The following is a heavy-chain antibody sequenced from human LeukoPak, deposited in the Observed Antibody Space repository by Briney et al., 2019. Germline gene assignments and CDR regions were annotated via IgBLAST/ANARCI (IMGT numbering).Heavy chain of an antibody. D-gene: IGHD3-3*01. J-gene: IGHJ2*01. V-gene: IGHV4-59*01. CDR2: IYYSGTT. CDR1: GGSISNYY. Sequence: PSETLSLTCTVSGGSISNYYWNWIRQPPGKGLELIGYIYYSGTTNYNPSLKSRVSMSVDTSKNQFSLKLSSVTAADTAVYYCARDFWSGLGYWYFDLWGRGTLVTVSS. CDR3: ARDFWSGLGYWYFDL.